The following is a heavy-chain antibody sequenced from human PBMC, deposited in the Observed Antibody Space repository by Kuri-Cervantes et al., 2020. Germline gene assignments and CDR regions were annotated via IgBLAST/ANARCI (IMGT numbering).Heavy chain of an antibody. CDR1: GGTFSSYA. V-gene: IGHV1-69*05. CDR3: ARSARSYYYYYYMDV. J-gene: IGHJ6*03. Sequence: SVKVSCKASGGTFSSYAISWVRQAPGQGLEWMGGIIPIFGTANYAQKFQGRVTITTDESTSTAYMELSSLRSEDTAVYYCARSARSYYYYYYMDVWGKGTTVTVSS. CDR2: IIPIFGTA.